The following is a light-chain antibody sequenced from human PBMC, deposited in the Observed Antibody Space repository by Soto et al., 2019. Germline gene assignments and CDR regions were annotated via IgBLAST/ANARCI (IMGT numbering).Light chain of an antibody. CDR2: GAS. CDR1: QSIGSY. J-gene: IGKJ5*01. Sequence: EIVMTQSPATLSVSPGERVTLSCRASQSIGSYLAWYQQKPGQAPRLLISGASTRATGIPARFSGSGSGTEFSLTISSLQSEDFAVYYCQQYNYWPPWTFGQGTRLEIK. V-gene: IGKV3-15*01. CDR3: QQYNYWPPWT.